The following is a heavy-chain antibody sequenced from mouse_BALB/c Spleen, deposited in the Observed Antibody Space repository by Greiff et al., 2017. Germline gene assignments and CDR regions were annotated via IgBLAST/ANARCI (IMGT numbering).Heavy chain of an antibody. Sequence: VKLMESGPGLVQPSQSLSITCTVSGFSLTSYGVHWVRQSPGKGLEWLGVIWSGGSTDYNAAFISRLSISKDNSKSQVFFKMNSLQANDTAIYYCARGKIHYYGLDYWGQGTTLTVSS. D-gene: IGHD1-2*01. CDR3: ARGKIHYYGLDY. V-gene: IGHV2-2*02. CDR1: GFSLTSYG. CDR2: IWSGGST. J-gene: IGHJ2*01.